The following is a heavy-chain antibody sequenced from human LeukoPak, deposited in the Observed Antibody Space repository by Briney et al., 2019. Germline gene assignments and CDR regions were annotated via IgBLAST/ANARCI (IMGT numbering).Heavy chain of an antibody. V-gene: IGHV3-23*01. CDR2: IIGSNT. J-gene: IGHJ4*02. D-gene: IGHD6-13*01. CDR3: AKGSTDSRPYYFDY. Sequence: PGGSLRLSCAASGFTFSNYVMSWVRQAPGKGLEWVSAIIGSNTYYADSVRGRFTTSRDNSKNTLSLQMDTLRADDTAVYYCAKGSTDSRPYYFDYWGQGTLVTVSS. CDR1: GFTFSNYV.